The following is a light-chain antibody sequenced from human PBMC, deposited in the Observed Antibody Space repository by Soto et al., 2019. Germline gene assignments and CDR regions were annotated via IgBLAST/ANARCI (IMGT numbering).Light chain of an antibody. V-gene: IGKV1-5*03. CDR1: QSISSW. J-gene: IGKJ1*01. CDR2: KAS. CDR3: QQYNSWT. Sequence: DIQMTQSPSTLSASVGDRVTITCRASQSISSWLAWYQQKPGKAPKLLIYKASSLESGVPSRFRGSGSGPEFTLTISSLQPDDFATYYCQQYNSWTFGQGTKVEIK.